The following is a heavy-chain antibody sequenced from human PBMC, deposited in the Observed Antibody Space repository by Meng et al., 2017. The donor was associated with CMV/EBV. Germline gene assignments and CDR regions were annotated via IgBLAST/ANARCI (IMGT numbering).Heavy chain of an antibody. V-gene: IGHV3-21*01. CDR1: GGSISSYY. CDR3: ARAIGVVIKIERLSLYYFDY. J-gene: IGHJ4*02. CDR2: ISSSSSYI. Sequence: GSLRLSCTVSGGSISSYYWSWIRQPPGKGLEWVSSISSSSSYIYYADSVKGRFTISRDNAKNSLYLQMNSLRAEDTAVYYCARAIGVVIKIERLSLYYFDYWGQGTLVTVSS. D-gene: IGHD3-3*01.